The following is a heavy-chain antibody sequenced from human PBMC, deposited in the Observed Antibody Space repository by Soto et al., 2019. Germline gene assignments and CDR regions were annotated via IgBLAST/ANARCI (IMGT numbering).Heavy chain of an antibody. CDR3: ARGLRGVLDY. D-gene: IGHD5-12*01. J-gene: IGHJ4*02. CDR1: GFNFGNFG. Sequence: PGGSLRLSCVASGFNFGNFGMHWVRQAPGKGLEWLTVISNDENIKQDSVRGRFAIARDNSKNTLYLHLTSLRAEDTAIYYCARGLRGVLDYWGQGXLVTVYS. CDR2: ISNDENIK. V-gene: IGHV3-33*01.